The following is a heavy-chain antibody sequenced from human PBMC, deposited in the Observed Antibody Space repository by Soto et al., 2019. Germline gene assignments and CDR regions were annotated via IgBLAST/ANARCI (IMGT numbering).Heavy chain of an antibody. V-gene: IGHV4-39*01. CDR2: IYYSGST. CDR1: GGSISSSSYY. J-gene: IGHJ4*02. Sequence: QLQLQESGPGLVKPSETLSLTCTVSGGSISSSSYYWGWIRKPPGKGLEWIGSIYYSGSTYYNPSLKSRVTISVDTSKNQFSLKLSSVTAADTAVYYCARVPYYDFWSGYDYWGQGTLVTVSS. D-gene: IGHD3-3*01. CDR3: ARVPYYDFWSGYDY.